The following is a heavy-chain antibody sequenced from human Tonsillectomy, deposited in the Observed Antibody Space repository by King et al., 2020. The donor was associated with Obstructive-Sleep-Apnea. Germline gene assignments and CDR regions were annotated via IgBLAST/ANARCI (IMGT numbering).Heavy chain of an antibody. CDR2: VSHTGNT. CDR1: GDSITNSY. Sequence: QLQESGTGLLKPLETLSLICSVSGDSITNSYWSWLRQTPGRGLEWIAYVSHTGNTHYNPSLRSRSTISVDTSKNQFSLKLNSVTTSDTAVYYCVRRSTNGRGNWFDPWGQGTLVTVSS. J-gene: IGHJ5*02. D-gene: IGHD6-13*01. CDR3: VRRSTNGRGNWFDP. V-gene: IGHV4-59*01.